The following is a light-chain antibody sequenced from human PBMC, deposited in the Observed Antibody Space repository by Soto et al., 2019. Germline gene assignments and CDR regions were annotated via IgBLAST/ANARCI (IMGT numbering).Light chain of an antibody. CDR3: TSSTSDSLHV. Sequence: QSVLTQPASVSGSPGQSITISCTGTSSDVGGNKYVSWYQQYPGKVPKLLINKVSNRPSGVSNCFSGFKSGNTASLTISGLLAEDEADYYCTSSTSDSLHVFGTGTKVTVL. CDR1: SSDVGGNKY. J-gene: IGLJ1*01. V-gene: IGLV2-14*01. CDR2: KVS.